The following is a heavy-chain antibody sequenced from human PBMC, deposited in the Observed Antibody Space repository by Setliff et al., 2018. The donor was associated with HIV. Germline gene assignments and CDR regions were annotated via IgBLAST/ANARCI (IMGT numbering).Heavy chain of an antibody. D-gene: IGHD1-1*01. J-gene: IGHJ5*02. V-gene: IGHV1-69*13. CDR1: GDFSHYA. Sequence: ASVKVSCKASGDFSHYATNWVRQAPGQGLEWMGAITPLFGTTNYAQHFQGRLTITADESTNTVYMELNSLTSEDTAVYYCARDIGITTTGKGWFEPWGQGTQVTVSS. CDR3: ARDIGITTTGKGWFEP. CDR2: ITPLFGTT.